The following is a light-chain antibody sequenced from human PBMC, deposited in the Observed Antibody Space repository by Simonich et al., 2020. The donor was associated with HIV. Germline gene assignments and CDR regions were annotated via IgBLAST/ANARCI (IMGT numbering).Light chain of an antibody. CDR1: QGGSSY. V-gene: IGKV3-11*01. J-gene: IGKJ5*01. Sequence: EVVLTQSPATLSLSPGERATLSCRASQGGSSYLAWYKQKPGQAPSLLIYDASNRATGIPARFSGSGSGTDFTLTISSLEPEDFAVYYCQQRSGWPPITFGQGTRLEIK. CDR3: QQRSGWPPIT. CDR2: DAS.